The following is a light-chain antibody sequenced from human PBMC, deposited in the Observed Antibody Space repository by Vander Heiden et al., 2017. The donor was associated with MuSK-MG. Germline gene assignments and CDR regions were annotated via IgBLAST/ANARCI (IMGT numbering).Light chain of an antibody. V-gene: IGKV1-5*03. Sequence: DIQMTQSPSTLYARVGDRVTITCRASQSLNNWLAWYQQRPGTPPKLLIYKASNLQSGVPSRFSGSGSGTDFTLTISGLQPDDFATYYCQQDNNYPITFGGGTKVEIK. CDR1: QSLNNW. J-gene: IGKJ4*01. CDR2: KAS. CDR3: QQDNNYPIT.